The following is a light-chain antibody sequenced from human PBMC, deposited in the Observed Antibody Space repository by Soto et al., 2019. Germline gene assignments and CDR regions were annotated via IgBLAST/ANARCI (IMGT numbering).Light chain of an antibody. J-gene: IGLJ1*01. CDR3: CSYAGSSTYV. V-gene: IGLV2-23*01. Sequence: QSALTQPASVSGSPGQSITISCTGTSSDVGSYNLVSWYQKHPGQAPKVMIYGGSKRPSGVTNRFSGSQSGNTASLTISGLQAEDEADYYCCSYAGSSTYVFGTGTKVTVL. CDR1: SSDVGSYNL. CDR2: GGS.